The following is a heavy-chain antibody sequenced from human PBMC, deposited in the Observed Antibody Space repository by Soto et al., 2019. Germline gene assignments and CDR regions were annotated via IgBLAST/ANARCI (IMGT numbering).Heavy chain of an antibody. CDR2: IRDDGGEK. J-gene: IGHJ5*02. Sequence: EEQLVESGGGLVQPGGSLRLSCAASGLTFSSYWMTWVRQAPGKGLEWVANIRDDGGEKNYVDSVKGRFTIYRDNAKNSLYLQMNSLRVEDTAVYYSARGEAIGDDPWGKGTLVTVSS. V-gene: IGHV3-7*01. D-gene: IGHD3-10*01. CDR3: ARGEAIGDDP. CDR1: GLTFSSYW.